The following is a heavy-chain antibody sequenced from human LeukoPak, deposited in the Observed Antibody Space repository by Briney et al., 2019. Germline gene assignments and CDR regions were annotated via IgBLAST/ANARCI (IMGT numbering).Heavy chain of an antibody. CDR2: MYYSGST. Sequence: PSESLSLTCTVSGGSISSSSYYWGWIRQRRWKGLAWFGSMYYSGSTYYNPSLKSRVTISEDTSKNQFSLKLSSVTAADTAVYYCARVPNYYDSSGYRISRPNFDYWGQGTLVTVS. J-gene: IGHJ4*02. CDR1: GGSISSSSYY. V-gene: IGHV4-39*07. D-gene: IGHD3-22*01. CDR3: ARVPNYYDSSGYRISRPNFDY.